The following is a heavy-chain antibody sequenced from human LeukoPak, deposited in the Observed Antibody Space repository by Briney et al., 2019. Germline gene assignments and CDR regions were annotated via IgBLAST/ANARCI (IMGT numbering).Heavy chain of an antibody. V-gene: IGHV3-23*01. CDR2: ISSSGTYT. CDR3: AGRSGSGGSCSTPQLN. CDR1: GFTFSSYA. Sequence: GGSLRLSCAASGFTFSSYAMRWVRQAPAKGPELLSSISSSGTYTYYADSVKGRFTISRDNSKSTLYLQMNSLRADDTAVYHCAGRSGSGGSCSTPQLNWGQGTLVTVSS. D-gene: IGHD2-15*01. J-gene: IGHJ4*02.